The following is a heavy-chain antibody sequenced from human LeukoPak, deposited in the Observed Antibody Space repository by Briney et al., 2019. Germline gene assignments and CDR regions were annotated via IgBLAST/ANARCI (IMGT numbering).Heavy chain of an antibody. Sequence: GGSLRLSCAASGISFSTYAMSWVRQTPGKGLEWVSGISASGRSTDYTDSVTGRFTISRDNSKNTLYLQMNSLRAEDTAVYYCARGGGDDYGEYFDYWGQETLLTVSS. CDR2: ISASGRST. J-gene: IGHJ4*02. CDR1: GISFSTYA. CDR3: ARGGGDDYGEYFDY. D-gene: IGHD4/OR15-4a*01. V-gene: IGHV3-23*01.